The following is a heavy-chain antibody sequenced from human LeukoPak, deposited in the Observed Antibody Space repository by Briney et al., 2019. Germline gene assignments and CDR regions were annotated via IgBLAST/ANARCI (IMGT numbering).Heavy chain of an antibody. CDR3: ARGGHDPGIPFDI. J-gene: IGHJ3*02. D-gene: IGHD1-1*01. CDR2: ISSRGSAI. CDR1: GFTFSNAW. Sequence: GGSLRLSCAASGFTFSNAWMSWVRQAPGKGLEWVSYISSRGSAIYYADSVKGRFTISRDNAKNSLYLQMNSLRADDTAVYYCARGGHDPGIPFDIWGQGTMVTVSS. V-gene: IGHV3-11*04.